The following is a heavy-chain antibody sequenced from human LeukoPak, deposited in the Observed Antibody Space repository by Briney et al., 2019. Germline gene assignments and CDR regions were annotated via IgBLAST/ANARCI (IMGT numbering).Heavy chain of an antibody. CDR2: VRHDGSAK. J-gene: IGHJ4*02. V-gene: IGHV3-7*01. CDR3: ATSHDSAGND. Sequence: GGSLRLSCAAPGFAFSDFWMSWVRQAPGKGLEWVANVRHDGSAKYYVPSVRGRFTISRDNAKNSLYLQMNSLTVEDTAVYYCATSHDSAGNDWGQGTLVTVSS. CDR1: GFAFSDFW. D-gene: IGHD2-15*01.